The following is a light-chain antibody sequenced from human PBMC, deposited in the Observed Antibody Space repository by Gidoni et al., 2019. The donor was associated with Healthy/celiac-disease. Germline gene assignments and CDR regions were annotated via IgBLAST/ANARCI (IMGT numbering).Light chain of an antibody. V-gene: IGKV1-39*01. CDR1: QSISSY. J-gene: IGKJ1*01. CDR2: AAS. Sequence: DIQMTQSPSSLSASVGDRVTITCRASQSISSYLNGYQQKPGKAPKLLIYAASSFQSGVPSRFSGSGSGTDFTLTISSLQPEDFATYYCQQSYSTRWTFGQGTKVEIK. CDR3: QQSYSTRWT.